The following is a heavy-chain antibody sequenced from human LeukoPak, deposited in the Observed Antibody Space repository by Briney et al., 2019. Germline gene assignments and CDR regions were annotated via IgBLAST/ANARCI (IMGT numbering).Heavy chain of an antibody. J-gene: IGHJ6*03. CDR2: ISNSGDST. CDR1: GFTFSSYA. CDR3: AKDRPSMDV. V-gene: IGHV3-23*01. Sequence: PGGSLRLSCAAPGFTFSSYAMSWVRQAPGKGLEWVSAISNSGDSTFYADSVKGRFTISRDNSKNALYLQMNSLRAEDTAVYYCAKDRPSMDVWGKGTTVTVSS.